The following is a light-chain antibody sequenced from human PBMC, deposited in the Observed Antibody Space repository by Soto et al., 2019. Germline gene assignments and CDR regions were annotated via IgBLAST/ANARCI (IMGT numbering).Light chain of an antibody. J-gene: IGLJ2*01. CDR1: SSDVGSYNL. CDR2: EGS. V-gene: IGLV2-23*01. Sequence: QSALTQPASVSGSPGQSIPLSCTGTSSDVGSYNLVSWYHQHPGKAPKLMIYEGSKRPSGVSNRFSGSKSGNTASLTISGLQAEDEADYYCCSYAGSSAVFGGGTKLTVL. CDR3: CSYAGSSAV.